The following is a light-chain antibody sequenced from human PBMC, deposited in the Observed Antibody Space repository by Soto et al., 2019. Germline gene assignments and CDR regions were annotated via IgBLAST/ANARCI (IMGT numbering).Light chain of an antibody. CDR1: SSDVGGYSY. J-gene: IGLJ1*01. V-gene: IGLV2-11*01. Sequence: QSALTQPRSVSGSPGHSVTISCTGTSSDVGGYSYVSWYQQHPGKAPKLMISDVSKRPSGVPDRFSGSKFGNTASLTISGLQAEDEADYYSCSYAGAFTHVFGSGTKLTLL. CDR3: CSYAGAFTHV. CDR2: DVS.